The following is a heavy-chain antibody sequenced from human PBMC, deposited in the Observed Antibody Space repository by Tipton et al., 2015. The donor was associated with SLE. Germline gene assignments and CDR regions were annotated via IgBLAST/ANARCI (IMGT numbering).Heavy chain of an antibody. J-gene: IGHJ5*02. CDR3: ARRHYTSSSYFDP. CDR2: IHYSGSA. CDR1: GDSISSGGYY. Sequence: TLSLTCTVSGDSISSGGYYWSWIRQQSGKGLEWIGYIHYSGSAYYNPSLKSRLSISVDTSKNQFSLNLNSVTAADTAVYYCARRHYTSSSYFDPWGQGTLVTVSS. V-gene: IGHV4-31*03. D-gene: IGHD6-6*01.